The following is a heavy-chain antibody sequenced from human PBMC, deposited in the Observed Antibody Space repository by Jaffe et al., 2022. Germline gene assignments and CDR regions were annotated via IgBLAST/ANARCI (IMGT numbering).Heavy chain of an antibody. CDR3: ARTPRYYDFWSGYYTDGGLGYFDY. Sequence: EVQLVESGGGLVQPGGSLRLSCAASGFTFSSYWMSWVRQAPGKGLEWVANIKQDGSEKYYVDSVKGRFTISRDNAKNSLYLQMNSLRAEDTAVYYCARTPRYYDFWSGYYTDGGLGYFDYWGQGTLVTVSS. V-gene: IGHV3-7*01. J-gene: IGHJ4*02. D-gene: IGHD3-3*01. CDR2: IKQDGSEK. CDR1: GFTFSSYW.